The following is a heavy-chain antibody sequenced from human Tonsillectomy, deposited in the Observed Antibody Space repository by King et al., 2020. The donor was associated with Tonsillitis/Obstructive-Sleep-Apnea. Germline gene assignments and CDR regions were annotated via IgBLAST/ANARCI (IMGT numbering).Heavy chain of an antibody. D-gene: IGHD5-24*01. CDR3: ARDVGDGSNQLGLVFDY. CDR2: IYYSGST. CDR1: GGSISSGGYY. V-gene: IGHV4-31*03. Sequence: QLQESGPGLVKPSQTLSLTCTVSGGSISSGGYYWSWIRQHPGKGLEWIGYIYYSGSTYYNPSLKSRVTISVDTSKNQFSLKLSSVTAADTAVYYFARDVGDGSNQLGLVFDYWGQGTLVTVSS. J-gene: IGHJ4*02.